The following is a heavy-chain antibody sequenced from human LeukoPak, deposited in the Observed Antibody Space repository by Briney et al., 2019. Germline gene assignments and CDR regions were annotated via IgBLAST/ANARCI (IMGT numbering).Heavy chain of an antibody. J-gene: IGHJ4*02. Sequence: SETLSLTCAVYGGSFSGYYWSWIRQPPGKGLEWIGYIYYSGSTNYNPSLKSRVTISVDTSKNQFSLKLSSVTAADTAVYYCARVDFWSGYCLDYWGQGTLVTVSS. V-gene: IGHV4-59*01. CDR3: ARVDFWSGYCLDY. CDR2: IYYSGST. CDR1: GGSFSGYY. D-gene: IGHD3-3*01.